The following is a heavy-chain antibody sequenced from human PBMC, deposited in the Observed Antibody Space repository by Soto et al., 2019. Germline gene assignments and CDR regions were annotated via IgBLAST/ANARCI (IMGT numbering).Heavy chain of an antibody. J-gene: IGHJ6*02. CDR2: IIPIFGTA. D-gene: IGHD3-3*01. CDR3: ARVVYDGRITIFGVALPYYGMDV. V-gene: IGHV1-69*13. CDR1: GGTFSGYA. Sequence: ASVKVSCKASGGTFSGYAISWVRQAPGQGLEWMGGIIPIFGTANYAQKFQGRVTITADESTSTAYMELSSLRSEDTAVYYCARVVYDGRITIFGVALPYYGMDVWGQGTTVTVSS.